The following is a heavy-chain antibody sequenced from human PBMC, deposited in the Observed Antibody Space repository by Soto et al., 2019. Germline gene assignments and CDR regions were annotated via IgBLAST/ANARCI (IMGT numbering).Heavy chain of an antibody. D-gene: IGHD4-17*01. V-gene: IGHV1-18*01. Sequence: QAQLVQSGAEVKEPGASVKVSCKASGYSFTTSGITWVRQAPGQGLEWMGWISTYNGNTNYAQKLQDRVTLTTDTSTSTAYMDLRSLRSDHTAVYYCARRLYGDYDYWGQGTLVTVSS. J-gene: IGHJ4*02. CDR2: ISTYNGNT. CDR3: ARRLYGDYDY. CDR1: GYSFTTSG.